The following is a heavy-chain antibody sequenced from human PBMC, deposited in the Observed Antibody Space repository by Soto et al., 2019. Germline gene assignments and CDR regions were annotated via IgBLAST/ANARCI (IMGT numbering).Heavy chain of an antibody. CDR2: ISRSGSTI. CDR3: ARDGRIRRPDWYFDL. J-gene: IGHJ2*01. Sequence: EVQLVESGGGLVQPGGSLRLSCAASGLTFSSYEMNWVRQAPGKGLEWVSYISRSGSTIYYADSVKGRVTISRDNAKNSLYLQMNSLRAEDKAVYYCARDGRIRRPDWYFDLWGRGTLVTVSS. V-gene: IGHV3-48*03. D-gene: IGHD2-15*01. CDR1: GLTFSSYE.